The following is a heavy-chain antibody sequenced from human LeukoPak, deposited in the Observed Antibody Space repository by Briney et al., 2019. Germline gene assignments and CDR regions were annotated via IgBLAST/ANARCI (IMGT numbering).Heavy chain of an antibody. J-gene: IGHJ4*02. CDR2: ISGSGGST. V-gene: IGHV3-23*01. CDR3: AKDHPGDYGDYRYFDY. CDR1: GFTFSSYA. D-gene: IGHD4-17*01. Sequence: PGGSLRLSCAASGFTFSSYAMSWVRQAPGKGLEWVSAISGSGGSTYYADSVKGRFTISRDNSKNTLYLQMNSLRAEDTAVYYCAKDHPGDYGDYRYFDYWGQGTLVTVSS.